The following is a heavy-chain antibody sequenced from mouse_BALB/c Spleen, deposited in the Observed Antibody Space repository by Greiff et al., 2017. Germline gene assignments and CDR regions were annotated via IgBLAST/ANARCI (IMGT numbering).Heavy chain of an antibody. Sequence: EVKLMESGGGLVKPGGSLKLSCAASGFTFSSYTMSWVRQTPEKRLEWVATISSGGSYTYYPDSVKGRFTISRDNAKNTLYLQMSSLKSEDTAMYYCTRADSSGYVYYFDYWGQGTTLTVSS. CDR1: GFTFSSYT. CDR2: ISSGGSYT. V-gene: IGHV5-6-4*01. D-gene: IGHD3-2*01. J-gene: IGHJ2*01. CDR3: TRADSSGYVYYFDY.